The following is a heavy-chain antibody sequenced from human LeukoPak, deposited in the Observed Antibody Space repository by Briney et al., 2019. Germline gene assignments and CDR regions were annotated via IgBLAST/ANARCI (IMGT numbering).Heavy chain of an antibody. CDR1: GGSFSGYY. J-gene: IGHJ4*02. V-gene: IGHV4-59*08. CDR2: IYYSGST. Sequence: SETLSLTCAVYGGSFSGYYWSWIRQPPGKGLEWIGYIYYSGSTNYNPSLKSRVTISVDTSKKQFSLKLSSVTAADTAVYYCARHDRIRYFDTDYWGQGTLVTVSS. D-gene: IGHD3-9*01. CDR3: ARHDRIRYFDTDY.